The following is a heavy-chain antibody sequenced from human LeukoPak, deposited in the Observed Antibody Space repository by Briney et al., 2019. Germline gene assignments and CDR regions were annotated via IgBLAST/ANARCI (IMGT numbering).Heavy chain of an antibody. CDR3: QAEDGIRDEYGMDV. CDR2: ISWNSGSI. V-gene: IGHV3-9*01. D-gene: IGHD5-24*01. J-gene: IGHJ6*02. Sequence: YLRLSCAAAGFTFEDYAMHWVRQAQEKDLEWDSGISWNSGSIGYADSVKGRFTISRDNAKNSLYLQMNSLRAEDTALFFFQAEDGIRDEYGMDVWGQGTTVTVSS. CDR1: GFTFEDYA.